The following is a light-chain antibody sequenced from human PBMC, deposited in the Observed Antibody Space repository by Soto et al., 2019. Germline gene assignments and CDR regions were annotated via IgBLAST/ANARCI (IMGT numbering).Light chain of an antibody. CDR1: QSIDNY. V-gene: IGKV1-39*01. Sequence: DIQMTQSPSSPSASVGDRVTITCRASQSIDNYLNWYQQKPGKAPKLLIYASSSLQSGVPSRFSGSGSVTEFTLTISSLQPEDFATYYCQQSYSSLTWTFGQGTKVEIK. J-gene: IGKJ1*01. CDR2: ASS. CDR3: QQSYSSLTWT.